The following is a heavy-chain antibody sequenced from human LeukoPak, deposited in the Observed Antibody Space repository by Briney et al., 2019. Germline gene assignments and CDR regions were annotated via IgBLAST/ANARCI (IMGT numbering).Heavy chain of an antibody. V-gene: IGHV3-23*01. CDR1: GFTFSSYA. Sequence: PGGSLRLSCAASGFTFSSYAMSWVRQAPGKGLEWVSAISGSGGSTYYADSVKGRFTISRDNSKNTLYLQMNSLRAEDTAAYYCAKGGYCSSTSCSQGGFDYWGQGTLVTVSS. D-gene: IGHD2-2*01. J-gene: IGHJ4*02. CDR3: AKGGYCSSTSCSQGGFDY. CDR2: ISGSGGST.